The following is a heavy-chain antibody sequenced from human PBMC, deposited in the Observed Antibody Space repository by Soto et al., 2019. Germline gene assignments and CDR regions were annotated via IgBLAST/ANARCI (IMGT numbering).Heavy chain of an antibody. CDR3: AKSNYDFWSGYPTTYYFDY. Sequence: PGGSLRLSCAASGFTFSSYGMHWVRQAPGKGLEWGAVISYDGSNKYYADSVKGRFTISRDNSKNTLYLQMNSLRAEDTAVYYCAKSNYDFWSGYPTTYYFDYWGQGTLVTVSS. CDR1: GFTFSSYG. CDR2: ISYDGSNK. V-gene: IGHV3-30*18. J-gene: IGHJ4*02. D-gene: IGHD3-3*01.